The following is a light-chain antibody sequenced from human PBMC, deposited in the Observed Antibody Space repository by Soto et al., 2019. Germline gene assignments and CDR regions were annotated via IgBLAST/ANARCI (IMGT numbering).Light chain of an antibody. J-gene: IGKJ4*01. CDR2: DAS. Sequence: EIVLTQSPGTLSLSPGERATLSCRASQTVSSSYLAWYQQKPCQAPRLLIYDASRRATGIPDRFSGSGCVTDVSLTNSRLEHEAFGGYYCQQHSSSLPLTFGRGAKVEIK. CDR1: QTVSSSY. V-gene: IGKV3-20*01. CDR3: QQHSSSLPLT.